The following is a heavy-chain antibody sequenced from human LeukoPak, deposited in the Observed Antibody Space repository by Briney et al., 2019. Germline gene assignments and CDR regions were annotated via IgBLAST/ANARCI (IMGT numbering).Heavy chain of an antibody. V-gene: IGHV4-34*01. J-gene: IGHJ5*02. CDR1: GGSFSGYY. D-gene: IGHD4-17*01. Sequence: SETLSLTCAVYGGSFSGYYWSWIRQPPGKGLEWIGEINHSGSTNYNPSLKSRVTISVDTSKNQFSLKLSSVTAADTAVYYCAKDPYMTTVTNAWFDPWGQGTLVTVSS. CDR3: AKDPYMTTVTNAWFDP. CDR2: INHSGST.